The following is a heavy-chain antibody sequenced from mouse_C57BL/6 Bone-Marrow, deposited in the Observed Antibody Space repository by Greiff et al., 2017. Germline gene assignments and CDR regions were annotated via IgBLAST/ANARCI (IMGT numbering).Heavy chain of an antibody. CDR2: ISSGGSYT. J-gene: IGHJ4*01. CDR1: GFTFSSSG. Sequence: EVMLVESGGDLVKPGGSLKLSCAASGFTFSSSGMSWVRQTPDKRLEWVATISSGGSYTYYPDSVKGRFTISRDNAKNTLYLQMSSLKSEDTAMYYCARHERDMDYWGQGTSVTVSS. V-gene: IGHV5-6*01. CDR3: ARHERDMDY.